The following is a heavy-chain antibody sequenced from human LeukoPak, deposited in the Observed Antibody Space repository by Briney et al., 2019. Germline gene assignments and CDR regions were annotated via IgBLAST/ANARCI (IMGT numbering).Heavy chain of an antibody. D-gene: IGHD3-3*01. CDR2: IYYSGTT. CDR3: ARRNDYDFWSGNQYYFDC. Sequence: SETLSLTCSVSGGSISSRSHYWGWIRQSPGKGLEWIGTIYYSGTTFYNPSLQSRVSTSVDTSRNQFSLRLNSVTAADTAVYYCARRNDYDFWSGNQYYFDCWGQGTLVTVSS. J-gene: IGHJ4*02. CDR1: GGSISSRSHY. V-gene: IGHV4-39*01.